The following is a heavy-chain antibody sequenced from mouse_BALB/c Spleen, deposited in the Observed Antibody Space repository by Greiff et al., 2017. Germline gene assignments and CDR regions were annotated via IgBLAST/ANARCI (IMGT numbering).Heavy chain of an antibody. CDR1: GFTFSSYT. D-gene: IGHD6-1*01. V-gene: IGHV5-6-4*01. CDR2: ISSGGSYT. J-gene: IGHJ2*01. CDR3: TRERDSLEGYFDY. Sequence: EVKLVESGGGLVKPGGSLKLSCAASGFTFSSYTMSWVRQTPEKRLEWVATISSGGSYTYYPDSVKGRFTISRDNAKNTLYLQMSSLKSEDTAMYYCTRERDSLEGYFDYWGQGTTLTVSS.